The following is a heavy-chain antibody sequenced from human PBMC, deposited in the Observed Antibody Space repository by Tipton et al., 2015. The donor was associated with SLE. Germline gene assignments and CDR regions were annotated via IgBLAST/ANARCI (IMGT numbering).Heavy chain of an antibody. V-gene: IGHV4-39*07. Sequence: TLSLTCTVSVGSIGRGTYYWGWIRQPPGRGLEWIGSSYYSGNTYYNPALKSRVTISVDTSKNQFSLNLSSVTAADTAMYYCARHGSPSSSSWTGTALDFWGQGTMVIVSS. D-gene: IGHD6-13*01. CDR3: ARHGSPSSSSWTGTALDF. J-gene: IGHJ3*01. CDR2: SYYSGNT. CDR1: VGSIGRGTYY.